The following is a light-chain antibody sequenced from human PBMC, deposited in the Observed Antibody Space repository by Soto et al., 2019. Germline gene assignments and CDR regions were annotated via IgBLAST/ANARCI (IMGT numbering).Light chain of an antibody. CDR2: AAS. J-gene: IGKJ1*01. CDR1: HNARGY. Sequence: DIQMTQSPSSLSASVGDRVTITCRASHNARGYVNWFQQKPGKAPKALIYAASSLQSGVSSSFSGRGSGTNFFLTISSLQPEDFATYYCQQTYNTPQTFGQGTTVEVK. CDR3: QQTYNTPQT. V-gene: IGKV1-39*01.